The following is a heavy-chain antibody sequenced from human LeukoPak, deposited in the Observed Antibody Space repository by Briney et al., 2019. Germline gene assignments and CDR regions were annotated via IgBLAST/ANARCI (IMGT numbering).Heavy chain of an antibody. CDR1: GGSLSSSNYY. V-gene: IGHV4-39*01. CDR3: ARQAVAGNGFDY. D-gene: IGHD6-19*01. CDR2: IYYSGNT. J-gene: IGHJ4*02. Sequence: SETLSLTCTVSGGSLSSSNYYWGWIRQPPGKGLEWIGTIYYSGNTYYNPSPKSRVSISVDTSKNQFSLKLSSVTAADTAVHYCARQAVAGNGFDYWGQGTLVTVSS.